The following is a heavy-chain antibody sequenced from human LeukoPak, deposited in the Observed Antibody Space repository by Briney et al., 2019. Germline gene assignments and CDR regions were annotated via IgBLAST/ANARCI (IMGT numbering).Heavy chain of an antibody. J-gene: IGHJ4*02. Sequence: GGSLRLSCAASGFTFSSYAMHWVRQAPGKGLEYVSAISSNGGSTYYASSVKGRFTISRDNSKNTLYLQMGSLRAEDMAVYYCARGYCSSTSCSSREDFDYWGQGTLVTVSS. CDR3: ARGYCSSTSCSSREDFDY. CDR2: ISSNGGST. V-gene: IGHV3-64*01. D-gene: IGHD2-2*01. CDR1: GFTFSSYA.